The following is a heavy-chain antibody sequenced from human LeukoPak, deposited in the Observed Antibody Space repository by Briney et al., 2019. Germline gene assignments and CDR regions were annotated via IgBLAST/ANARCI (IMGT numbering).Heavy chain of an antibody. CDR1: GFTFSSYG. CDR2: IQYDGSKK. D-gene: IGHD6-13*01. Sequence: GSLRLSCAASGFTFSSYGMHWVRQAPGKGLEGVAFIQYDGSKKYYADSVKGRFTISRDNSKNTLYLKMNSLRAEDTAVYYCATSFGPVIAAAGTGADWGQGTLVTVSS. CDR3: ATSFGPVIAAAGTGAD. J-gene: IGHJ4*02. V-gene: IGHV3-30*02.